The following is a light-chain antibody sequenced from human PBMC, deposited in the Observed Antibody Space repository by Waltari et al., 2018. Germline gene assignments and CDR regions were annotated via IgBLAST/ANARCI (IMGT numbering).Light chain of an antibody. Sequence: QPALTLPASASGFSGQSITSPCTVYISCIGNPNPVTCYQLHPGKAPKLIIFDGSKRPSGVSNRFSASKSDNTASLTFSGLQADDESDYFCCSYANTNTFVLFAGETKVTVL. CDR2: DGS. CDR3: CSYANTNTFVL. V-gene: IGLV2-23*01. J-gene: IGLJ2*01. CDR1: ISCIGNPNP.